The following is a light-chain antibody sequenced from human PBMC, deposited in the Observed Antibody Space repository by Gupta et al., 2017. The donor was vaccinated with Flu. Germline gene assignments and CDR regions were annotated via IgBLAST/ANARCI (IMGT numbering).Light chain of an antibody. V-gene: IGKV1-39*01. CDR2: AAS. CDR3: QQSISTPYT. CDR1: QTISKY. J-gene: IGKJ2*01. Sequence: DIQMTQSPSSLSASVGDRVTVTCRAGQTISKYLNWYQQKAGAAPKLLIYAASKVQSGVPSRFSGSGCGTDFTLTISRLEPEDVGTYYCQQSISTPYTFGQGTKVEIK.